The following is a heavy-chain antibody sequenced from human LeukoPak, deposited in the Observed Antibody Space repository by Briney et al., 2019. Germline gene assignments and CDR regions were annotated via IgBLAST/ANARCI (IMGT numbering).Heavy chain of an antibody. CDR1: GFTFSSYA. CDR3: VKGHSSGNWFDP. V-gene: IGHV3-23*01. Sequence: GGSLRLSCAASGFTFSSYAMIWVRQAPGKGLEWVASISTSGDSTYYADSVKGRFTISRDNSKNTLYVQMNSLRVEDTAVYYCVKGHSSGNWFDPWGQGTRVTVSS. J-gene: IGHJ5*02. CDR2: ISTSGDST. D-gene: IGHD3-10*01.